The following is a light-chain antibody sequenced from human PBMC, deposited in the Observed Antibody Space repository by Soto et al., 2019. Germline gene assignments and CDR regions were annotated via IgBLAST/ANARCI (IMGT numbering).Light chain of an antibody. Sequence: QSVLTQPASVSGSPGQSITISCTGTSSDVGDYNYVSWYQHHPGKAPKLMIYEVSNRPSGVSNRFSGSKSGNTASLTISGLQAEDEADYYCSSYTGSSTPVFGGGTKVTVL. CDR2: EVS. CDR3: SSYTGSSTPV. V-gene: IGLV2-14*01. CDR1: SSDVGDYNY. J-gene: IGLJ3*02.